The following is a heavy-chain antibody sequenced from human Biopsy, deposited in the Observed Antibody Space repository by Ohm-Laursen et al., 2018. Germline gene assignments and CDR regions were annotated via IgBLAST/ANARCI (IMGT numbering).Heavy chain of an antibody. CDR1: GDSSSGYF. CDR3: ARGSGYFKLDV. D-gene: IGHD5-12*01. J-gene: IGHJ6*02. Sequence: SDTLSLTCAVNGDSSSGYFWNWIRQPPGKGLEWIGDINQSGSTKYNPSLKRRATLSADSSNSQFSLRLTSVTTADTAIYYCARGSGYFKLDVWGQGTTVTVSS. CDR2: INQSGST. V-gene: IGHV4-34*01.